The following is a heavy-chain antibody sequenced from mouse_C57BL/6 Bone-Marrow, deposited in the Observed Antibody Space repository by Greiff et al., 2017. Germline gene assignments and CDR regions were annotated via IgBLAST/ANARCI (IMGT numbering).Heavy chain of an antibody. J-gene: IGHJ2*01. CDR2: ISSGSSTI. V-gene: IGHV5-17*01. CDR1: GFTFSDYG. Sequence: EVKLMESGGGLVKPGGSLKLSCAASGFTFSDYGMHWVRQAPEKGLEWVAYISSGSSTIYYADTVKGRFTISRDNAKNTLFLQMTSLRSEDTAMXYCARGENNLDYWGQGTTLTVSS. D-gene: IGHD1-3*01. CDR3: ARGENNLDY.